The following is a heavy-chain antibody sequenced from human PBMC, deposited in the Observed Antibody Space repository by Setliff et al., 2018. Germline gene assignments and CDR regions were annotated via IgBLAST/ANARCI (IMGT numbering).Heavy chain of an antibody. CDR3: AKDQPYYDILTGYYSGWYFDL. Sequence: PGGSLRLSCAASGFTFSSYGLHWVRQAPGKGLEWVAFIRYDGSNKYYADSVKGRFTISRDNSKNTLSLQMNSPRAEDTAVYYCAKDQPYYDILTGYYSGWYFDLWGRGTLVTVSS. J-gene: IGHJ2*01. CDR2: IRYDGSNK. CDR1: GFTFSSYG. D-gene: IGHD3-9*01. V-gene: IGHV3-30*02.